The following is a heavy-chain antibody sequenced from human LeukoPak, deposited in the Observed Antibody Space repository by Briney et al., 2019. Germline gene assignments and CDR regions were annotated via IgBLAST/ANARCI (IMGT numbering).Heavy chain of an antibody. CDR1: GGSISSYY. D-gene: IGHD1-7*01. V-gene: IGHV4-59*08. CDR3: ARVITGTTRD. Sequence: PSETLSLTCTVSGGSISSYYWSWIRQPPGKGLEWMGYIYYSGSTNYNPSLKSRVTISVDTSKNQFSLKLSSVTAADTAVYYCARVITGTTRDWGQGTLVTVSS. CDR2: IYYSGST. J-gene: IGHJ4*02.